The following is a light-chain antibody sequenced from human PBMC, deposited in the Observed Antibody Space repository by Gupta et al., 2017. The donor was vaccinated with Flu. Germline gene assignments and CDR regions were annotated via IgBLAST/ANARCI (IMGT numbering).Light chain of an antibody. Sequence: VTLGQPACNCSSASHSRGHSNGNTYLCWFQQKPGQSPRRLIYKVSNRDCGVPDRFSGSGSGTDFTLKISRVEADDVGVYYCKQGKCWPYAFGQGTKLEI. CDR1: HSRGHSNGNTY. CDR2: KVS. J-gene: IGKJ2*01. V-gene: IGKV2-30*02. CDR3: KQGKCWPYA.